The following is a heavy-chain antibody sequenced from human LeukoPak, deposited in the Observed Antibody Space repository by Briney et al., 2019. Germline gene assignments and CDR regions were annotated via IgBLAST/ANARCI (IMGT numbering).Heavy chain of an antibody. V-gene: IGHV3-43*02. CDR2: ISGDGGST. J-gene: IGHJ4*02. D-gene: IGHD4-17*01. CDR1: GFTFDDYA. CDR3: AKALDCGDYEYFGY. Sequence: PGGSLRLSCAASGFTFDDYAMHWVRQAPGKGLEWVSLISGDGGSTYYADSVKGRFTISRDNSKNSLYLQMNSLRTEDTASYYCAKALDCGDYEYFGYWGQGTLVTVSS.